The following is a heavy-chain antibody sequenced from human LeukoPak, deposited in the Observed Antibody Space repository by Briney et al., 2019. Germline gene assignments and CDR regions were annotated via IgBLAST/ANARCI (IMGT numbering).Heavy chain of an antibody. CDR2: IWYDGSNK. Sequence: GGSLRLSCAASGFTFSSYGMHWVRQAPGKGLEWVAVIWYDGSNKYYADSVKGRFTISRDNSKNTLYLQMNSLRAEDTAVYYCARGGRTTVTEVDYFDYWGQGTLVTVSS. CDR3: ARGGRTTVTEVDYFDY. V-gene: IGHV3-33*01. J-gene: IGHJ4*02. CDR1: GFTFSSYG. D-gene: IGHD4-17*01.